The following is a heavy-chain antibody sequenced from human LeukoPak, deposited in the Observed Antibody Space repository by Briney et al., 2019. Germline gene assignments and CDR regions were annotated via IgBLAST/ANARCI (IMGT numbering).Heavy chain of an antibody. V-gene: IGHV4-30-4*01. CDR3: ARGRRVGATQGWFDP. J-gene: IGHJ5*02. CDR1: GGSISIGDYY. CDR2: IYYSGST. D-gene: IGHD1-26*01. Sequence: SETLSLTCTVSGGSISIGDYYGSWIRQPPGKGLELIGYIYYSGSTYYNPSLKSRVTIAVATSKNQFFLKLSSVAAADTAVYYCARGRRVGATQGWFDPWGQGTLVTVSS.